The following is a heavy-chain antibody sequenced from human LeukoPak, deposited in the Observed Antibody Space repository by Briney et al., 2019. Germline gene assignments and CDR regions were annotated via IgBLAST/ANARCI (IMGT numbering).Heavy chain of an antibody. J-gene: IGHJ3*02. CDR1: GGSISSYY. Sequence: PSETLSLTCAVSGGSISSYYWSWIRQPPGKGLEWIGYIYYSGSTNYNPSLKSRVTISVDTSKNQFSLKLSSVTAADTAVYYCARRKPSGSYYRSDAFDIWGQGTMVTVSS. V-gene: IGHV4-59*08. CDR2: IYYSGST. CDR3: ARRKPSGSYYRSDAFDI. D-gene: IGHD1-26*01.